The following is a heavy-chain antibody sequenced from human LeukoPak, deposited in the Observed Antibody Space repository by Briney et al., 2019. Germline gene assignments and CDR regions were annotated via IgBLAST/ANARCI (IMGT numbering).Heavy chain of an antibody. V-gene: IGHV4-59*01. D-gene: IGHD4-17*01. Sequence: SETLSLTCTVSGGSISSYYWSWIRQPPGKGLEWIGYIYYSGSTNYNPSLKSRVTISVDTSKNQFSLKLSSVTAADTAVYYCARVGYDYGDFYFDYWGQGTLVTVS. CDR3: ARVGYDYGDFYFDY. CDR1: GGSISSYY. CDR2: IYYSGST. J-gene: IGHJ4*02.